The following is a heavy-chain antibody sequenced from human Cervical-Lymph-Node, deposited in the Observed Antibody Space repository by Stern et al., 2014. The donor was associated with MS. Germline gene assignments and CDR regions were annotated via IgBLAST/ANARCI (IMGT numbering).Heavy chain of an antibody. J-gene: IGHJ2*01. CDR3: ARLPDSGGWYGIWYFDL. D-gene: IGHD6-19*01. V-gene: IGHV5-51*04. Sequence: VQLVESGAEVTKPGESLQISCKGSGYSFTRDWIGWVRQTPGKGLEWMGIIYLGDSEPRYSPSCQGQVTISADKPISTAYRQWSSLKASDTAMYYCARLPDSGGWYGIWYFDLWGRGTLVTVSS. CDR1: GYSFTRDW. CDR2: IYLGDSEP.